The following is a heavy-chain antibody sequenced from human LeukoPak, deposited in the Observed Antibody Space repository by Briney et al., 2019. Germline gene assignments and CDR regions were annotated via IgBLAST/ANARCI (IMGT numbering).Heavy chain of an antibody. V-gene: IGHV3-11*04. D-gene: IGHD3-3*01. J-gene: IGHJ3*02. CDR3: ARGGITIFGDDI. Sequence: PGGSLRLSCAASGFTFSDYYMSWIRQAPGKGLEWVSHISNSANTIYYGDSVKGRFTISRDNTKNSLYLQLNSLRAEDTAVYYCARGGITIFGDDIWGQGTMVTVSS. CDR2: ISNSANTI. CDR1: GFTFSDYY.